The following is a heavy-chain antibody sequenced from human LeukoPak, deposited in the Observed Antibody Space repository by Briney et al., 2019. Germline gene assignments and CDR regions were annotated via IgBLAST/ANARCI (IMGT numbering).Heavy chain of an antibody. Sequence: SETLSLTCTVSGGSISSSSYYWSWIRQPPGKGLEWIGEINHSGSTNYNPSLKSRVTISVDTSKNQFSLKLSSVTAADTAVYYCARGRQSGADIWGQGTMVTVSS. V-gene: IGHV4-39*07. D-gene: IGHD3-3*01. CDR1: GGSISSSSYY. CDR2: INHSGST. J-gene: IGHJ3*02. CDR3: ARGRQSGADI.